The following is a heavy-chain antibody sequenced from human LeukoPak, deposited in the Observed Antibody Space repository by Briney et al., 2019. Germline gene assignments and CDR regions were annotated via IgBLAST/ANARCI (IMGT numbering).Heavy chain of an antibody. V-gene: IGHV3-7*04. CDR3: ARGGSGSS. CDR1: GFMFSSSW. D-gene: IGHD3-10*01. J-gene: IGHJ5*02. Sequence: PGGSLRLSCAASGFMFSSSWMNWVRQAPGKGLEWLATIKEDGNEKYYVDSVKGRFTISRDNAKNSLFLLMTTLRVEDTAVYYCARGGSGSSWGQGTLVIVSS. CDR2: IKEDGNEK.